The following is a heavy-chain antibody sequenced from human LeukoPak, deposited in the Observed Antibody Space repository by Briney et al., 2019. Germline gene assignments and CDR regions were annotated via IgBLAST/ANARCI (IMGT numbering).Heavy chain of an antibody. J-gene: IGHJ6*02. CDR3: ARGVHPTVTTPSRRMDV. CDR2: ISGSGSTI. Sequence: GGSLRLSCAASGFTFSDYYMSWIRQAPGKGLEWVSYISGSGSTIYYADSVKGRFTTSRDNAKNSLYLQMNSLRADDTAVYYCARGVHPTVTTPSRRMDVWGQGTTVTVSS. CDR1: GFTFSDYY. V-gene: IGHV3-11*01. D-gene: IGHD4-17*01.